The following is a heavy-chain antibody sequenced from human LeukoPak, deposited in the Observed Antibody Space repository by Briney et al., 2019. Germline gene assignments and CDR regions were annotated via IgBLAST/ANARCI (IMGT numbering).Heavy chain of an antibody. D-gene: IGHD3-9*01. Sequence: ASVKVPCKASGYTFTSYYMHWVRQAPGQGLEWMGIINPSGGSTSYAQKFQGRVTITRDTSTSTVYMELSSLRSEDTAVYYCARDRFAIDILTGYGFDYWGQGTLVTVSS. J-gene: IGHJ4*02. CDR3: ARDRFAIDILTGYGFDY. CDR1: GYTFTSYY. CDR2: INPSGGST. V-gene: IGHV1-46*01.